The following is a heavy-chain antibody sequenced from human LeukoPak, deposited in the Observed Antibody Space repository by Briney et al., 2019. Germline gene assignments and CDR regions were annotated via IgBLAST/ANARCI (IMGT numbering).Heavy chain of an antibody. CDR1: GGSISSYY. CDR3: ARDSPYNWNDVNYFDY. Sequence: SETLSLTCTVSGGSISSYYWSWIRQPAGKGLEWIGRTYTSGSTNYNPSLKIRVTMSVDTSKNQFSLKLSSVTAADTAVYYCARDSPYNWNDVNYFDYWGQGTLVTVSS. J-gene: IGHJ4*02. CDR2: TYTSGST. V-gene: IGHV4-4*07. D-gene: IGHD1-20*01.